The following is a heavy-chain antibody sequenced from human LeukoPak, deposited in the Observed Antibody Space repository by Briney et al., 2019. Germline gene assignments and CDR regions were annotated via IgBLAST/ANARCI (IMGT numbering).Heavy chain of an antibody. CDR3: ARDAGGHEWFGEEVGDD. D-gene: IGHD3-10*01. CDR1: GYTFTGYY. J-gene: IGHJ4*02. CDR2: INPNSGGT. V-gene: IGHV1-2*06. Sequence: GASVKLSFRNSGYTFTGYYMHCARQAPGQGLEWMGRINPNSGGTNYAQKFQGRVTMTRDTSISTASMELSRLRSDDTAVYYGARDAGGHEWFGEEVGDDWGQGTLVTVSS.